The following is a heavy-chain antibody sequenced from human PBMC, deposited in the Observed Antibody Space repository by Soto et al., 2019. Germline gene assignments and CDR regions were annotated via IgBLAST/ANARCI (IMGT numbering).Heavy chain of an antibody. CDR2: IYYSGST. CDR3: ARGLISGSHYSGGWYYFDS. CDR1: GGSISSYC. J-gene: IGHJ4*02. D-gene: IGHD1-26*01. V-gene: IGHV4-59*12. Sequence: PSETLSLTCTVSGGSISSYCWCWIRQPPGKWLEWIGYIYYSGSTYYNPSLKSRVTISVDTSKNQFSLKLSSVTAADTAVYYCARGLISGSHYSGGWYYFDSWGQGTQVTVSS.